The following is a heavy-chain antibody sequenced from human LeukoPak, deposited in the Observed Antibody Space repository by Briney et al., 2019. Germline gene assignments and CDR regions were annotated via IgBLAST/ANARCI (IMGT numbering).Heavy chain of an antibody. V-gene: IGHV4-59*08. CDR1: GGSISSYY. D-gene: IGHD5-18*01. J-gene: IGHJ3*02. Sequence: PLETLSLTCTVSGGSISSYYWSWIRQPPGKGLEWIGYIYYSGITNYNPSLKSRVTMSVDTSKNQFSLEVTSVTASGTALYYCARQRDTASLGAFDIWGQGTLVTVSS. CDR2: IYYSGIT. CDR3: ARQRDTASLGAFDI.